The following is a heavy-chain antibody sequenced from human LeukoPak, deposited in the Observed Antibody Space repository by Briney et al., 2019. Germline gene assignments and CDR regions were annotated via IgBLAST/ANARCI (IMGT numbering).Heavy chain of an antibody. CDR2: ISWNSGSI. Sequence: GGSLRLSCAASGFTFDDYAMHWVRQAPGKGLEWVSGISWNSGSIGYADSVKGRFTISRDNAKNSLYLQMNSLRSEDTAVYYCASLSGSYPVSGYYGMDVWGQGTTVTVSS. CDR1: GFTFDDYA. V-gene: IGHV3-9*01. CDR3: ASLSGSYPVSGYYGMDV. D-gene: IGHD1-26*01. J-gene: IGHJ6*02.